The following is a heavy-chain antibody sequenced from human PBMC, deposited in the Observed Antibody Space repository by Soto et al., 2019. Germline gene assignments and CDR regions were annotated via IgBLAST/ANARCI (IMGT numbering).Heavy chain of an antibody. J-gene: IGHJ6*02. CDR3: CYGDYDSSGYDPSDYYGMDV. Sequence: SVKVSCKASGGTFSSYAISWVRQAPGQGLEWMGGIIPIFGTANYAQKFQGRVTITADESTSTAYMELSSLRSEDTAVYYCCYGDYDSSGYDPSDYYGMDVWGQGTTVTVSS. V-gene: IGHV1-69*13. CDR2: IIPIFGTA. D-gene: IGHD3-22*01. CDR1: GGTFSSYA.